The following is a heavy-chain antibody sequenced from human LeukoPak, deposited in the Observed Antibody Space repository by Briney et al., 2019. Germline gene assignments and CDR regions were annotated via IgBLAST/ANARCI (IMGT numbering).Heavy chain of an antibody. V-gene: IGHV1-46*01. J-gene: IGHJ4*02. D-gene: IGHD6-13*01. Sequence: GASVKVSCKASGYTFTTYGISWVRQAPGQGLEWMGIINPTGGSTTYAQKFQGRVTMTRDTSTSTVFMEVNSLRSEDTAVYYCALYSSTWYWGQGTLVTVSS. CDR1: GYTFTTYG. CDR3: ALYSSTWY. CDR2: INPTGGST.